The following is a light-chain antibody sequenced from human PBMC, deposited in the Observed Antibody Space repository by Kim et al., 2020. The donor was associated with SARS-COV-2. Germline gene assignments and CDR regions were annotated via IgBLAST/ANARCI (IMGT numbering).Light chain of an antibody. CDR3: VSYAGTNIYV. CDR2: DVT. J-gene: IGLJ1*01. CDR1: NSDIGTYNF. Sequence: QSVLTQPPSASGSPGQSVTISCTGTNSDIGTYNFVSWYQQVPGTAPKLIIYDVTERPSGVPDRFSDSKSGNTASLTVSGLQAEDEADYYCVSYAGTNIYVFGTGTRVDVL. V-gene: IGLV2-8*01.